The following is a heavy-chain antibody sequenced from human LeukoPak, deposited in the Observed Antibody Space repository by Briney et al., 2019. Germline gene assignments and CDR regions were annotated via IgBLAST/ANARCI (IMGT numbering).Heavy chain of an antibody. Sequence: ASVKVFCKASGYTFTSYDINWVRQATGQGLEWMGWMNPNSGNTGYAQKFQGRVTMTRNTSKSTTYMELSSLRSEDRAVYYCARGPLAAAEGTTDFDYWGQGTLVTVSS. V-gene: IGHV1-8*01. J-gene: IGHJ4*02. D-gene: IGHD6-13*01. CDR2: MNPNSGNT. CDR1: GYTFTSYD. CDR3: ARGPLAAAEGTTDFDY.